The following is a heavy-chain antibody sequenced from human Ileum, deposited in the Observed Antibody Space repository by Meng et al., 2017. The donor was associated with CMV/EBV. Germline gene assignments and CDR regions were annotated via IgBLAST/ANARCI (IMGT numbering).Heavy chain of an antibody. CDR1: GDSISSDNYH. V-gene: IGHV4-61*02. CDR3: AIYYGGVGGRGY. J-gene: IGHJ4*02. D-gene: IGHD2-21*01. Sequence: QVPLQESGPGLVKPSQTLSLTCSVSGDSISSDNYHWSWIRQPAGKGLEWIGQRHKNGNDNYNASLKSRVTISIDTSKNQFSLTLTSVTAADTAVYYCAIYYGGVGGRGYWAQGTLVTVSS. CDR2: RHKNGND.